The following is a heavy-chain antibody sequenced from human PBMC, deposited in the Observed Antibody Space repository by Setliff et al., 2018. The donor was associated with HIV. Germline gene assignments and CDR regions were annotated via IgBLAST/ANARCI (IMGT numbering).Heavy chain of an antibody. CDR1: GYTFTAYF. CDR3: ARARTLAVHEY. D-gene: IGHD6-19*01. CDR2: IIPNSGGT. J-gene: IGHJ4*02. Sequence: ASVKVSCKASGYTFTAYFMHWVRQAPGQGLEWMGRIIPNSGGTNYAQKFQGRVTMTRDTSISTAYMELSRLRSDDTAVYYCARARTLAVHEYWGQGTLVTVSS. V-gene: IGHV1-2*06.